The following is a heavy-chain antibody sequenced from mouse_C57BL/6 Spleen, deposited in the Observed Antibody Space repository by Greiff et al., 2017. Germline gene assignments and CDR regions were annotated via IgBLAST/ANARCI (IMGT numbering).Heavy chain of an antibody. CDR3: TREGGKPFYWYFDV. D-gene: IGHD1-1*02. Sequence: DVHLVESGEGLVKPGGSLKLSCAASGFTFSSYAMSWVRQTPEKRLEWVAYISSGGDYIYYADTVKGRFTISRDNARNTLYLQMSSLKSEDTAMYYCTREGGKPFYWYFDVWGTGTTVTVSS. CDR1: GFTFSSYA. V-gene: IGHV5-9-1*02. J-gene: IGHJ1*03. CDR2: ISSGGDYI.